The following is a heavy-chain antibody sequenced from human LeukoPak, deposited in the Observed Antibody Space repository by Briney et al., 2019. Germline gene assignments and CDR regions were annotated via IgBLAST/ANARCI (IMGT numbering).Heavy chain of an antibody. CDR2: FSNSGTT. D-gene: IGHD7-27*01. Sequence: KASETLSLTCTVSGGSISDYYWSWIRQPPGKGLEWIGYFSNSGTTNQNPSLKSRVTMSVDTSKNQFSLKLSSVTAADTAVYYCARGSNWGDYWGQGALVTVSS. J-gene: IGHJ4*02. V-gene: IGHV4-59*12. CDR1: GGSISDYY. CDR3: ARGSNWGDY.